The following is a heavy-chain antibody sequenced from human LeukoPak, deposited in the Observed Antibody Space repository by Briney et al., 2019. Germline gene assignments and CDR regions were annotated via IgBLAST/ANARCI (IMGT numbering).Heavy chain of an antibody. CDR2: IYHSGST. CDR1: GGSISSGGYY. CDR3: AKASRPWTGYYESDY. Sequence: SQTLSLTCTVSGGSISSGGYYWSWIRQPPGKGLEWIGYIYHSGSTYYNPSLKSRVTISVDRSKNQFPLKLSSVTAADTAVYYCAKASRPWTGYYESDYWGQGTLVTVSS. J-gene: IGHJ4*02. V-gene: IGHV4-30-2*02. D-gene: IGHD3/OR15-3a*01.